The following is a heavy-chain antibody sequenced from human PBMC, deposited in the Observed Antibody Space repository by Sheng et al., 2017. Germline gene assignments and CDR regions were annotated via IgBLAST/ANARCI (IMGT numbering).Heavy chain of an antibody. CDR2: IIPIFGTA. V-gene: IGHV1-69*05. J-gene: IGHJ6*03. Sequence: QVQLVQSGAEVKKPGSSVKVSCKASGGTFSSYAISWVRQAPGQGLEWMGGIIPIFGTANYAQKFQGRVTITTDESTSTAYMELSSLRSEDTAVYYCAVIAARPSEIYYYYMDVWGKGTTVTVSS. D-gene: IGHD6-6*01. CDR1: GGTFSSYA. CDR3: AVIAARPSEIYYYYMDV.